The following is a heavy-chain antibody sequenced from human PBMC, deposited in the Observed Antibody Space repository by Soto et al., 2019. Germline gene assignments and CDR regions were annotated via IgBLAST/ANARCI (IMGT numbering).Heavy chain of an antibody. CDR2: IYHSGST. CDR3: ARDRSPDDYGGNPGNYYYGMDV. D-gene: IGHD4-17*01. Sequence: KASETLSLTCAVSGGSISSNNWWSWVRQPPGKGLEWIGEIYHSGSTNYNPSLKSRVTISVDKSKNQFSLKLSSVTAADTAVYYCARDRSPDDYGGNPGNYYYGMDVWGQGTKVTVSS. V-gene: IGHV4-4*02. CDR1: GGSISSNNW. J-gene: IGHJ6*02.